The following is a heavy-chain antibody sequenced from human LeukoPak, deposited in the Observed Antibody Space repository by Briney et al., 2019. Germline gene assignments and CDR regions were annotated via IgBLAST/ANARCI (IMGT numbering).Heavy chain of an antibody. D-gene: IGHD6-13*01. CDR2: IGTSTSYI. J-gene: IGHJ6*03. V-gene: IGHV3-21*01. CDR1: GFTFSTYI. Sequence: TGGSLRLSCAASGFTFSTYIMNWVRQTPGKGLEWVSSIGTSTSYIYYADSVKGRFTISRDNAKNSLFLQMNSLRAEDTAVYYCARDHSSSLPPYYYYYYMDVWGKGTTVTVSS. CDR3: ARDHSSSLPPYYYYYYMDV.